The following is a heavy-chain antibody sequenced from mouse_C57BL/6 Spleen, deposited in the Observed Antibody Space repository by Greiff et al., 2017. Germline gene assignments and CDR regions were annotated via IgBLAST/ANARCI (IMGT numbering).Heavy chain of an antibody. V-gene: IGHV5-17*01. CDR3: ARPGDYGLAY. J-gene: IGHJ3*01. CDR2: ISSGSSTI. CDR1: GFTFSDYG. Sequence: EVMLVESGGGLVKPGGSLKLSCAASGFTFSDYGMHWVRQAPEKGLEWVAYISSGSSTIYSADTVKGRFTISRANAKNTLFLQMTSLRSEDTAMYYCARPGDYGLAYWGQVTLVTVSA. D-gene: IGHD2-4*01.